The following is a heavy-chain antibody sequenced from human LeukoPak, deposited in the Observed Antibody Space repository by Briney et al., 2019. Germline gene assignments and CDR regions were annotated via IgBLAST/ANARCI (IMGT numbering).Heavy chain of an antibody. J-gene: IGHJ6*03. V-gene: IGHV3-53*01. D-gene: IGHD5/OR15-5a*01. CDR3: ARVHFYYMDI. Sequence: GGSLRLSCAVSGFRISINDMSWVRQAPGKGLQWVSMMYIDGNRYYADSVKGRFTISRDNSKNTLFLQMDSLRADDTAVHYCARVHFYYMDIWGKGTTVTISS. CDR2: MYIDGNR. CDR1: GFRISIND.